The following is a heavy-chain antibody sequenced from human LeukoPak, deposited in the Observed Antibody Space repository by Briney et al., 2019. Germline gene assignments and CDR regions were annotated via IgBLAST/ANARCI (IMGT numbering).Heavy chain of an antibody. V-gene: IGHV3-21*01. CDR1: GFTFSSYS. Sequence: PGGSLRLSCAASGFTFSSYSMSWVRQAPGKGLEWFSSISSSSSYIYYADSVKGRFTISRDNAKNSLYLQMNSLRAEDTAVYYCARYGTRDWNDLNYYYYYYYMDVWGKGTTVTVSS. CDR3: ARYGTRDWNDLNYYYYYYYMDV. J-gene: IGHJ6*03. D-gene: IGHD1-1*01. CDR2: ISSSSSYI.